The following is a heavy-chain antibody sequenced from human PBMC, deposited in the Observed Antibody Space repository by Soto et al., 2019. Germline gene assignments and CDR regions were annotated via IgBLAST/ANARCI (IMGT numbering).Heavy chain of an antibody. V-gene: IGHV1-69*01. CDR3: ARNYLDSGDSYGPEYYYYGMDV. J-gene: IGHJ6*02. CDR2: IIPIIGTA. CDR1: GGTFSSYA. D-gene: IGHD5-18*01. Sequence: QVQLVQSGAEVKKPGSSVKVSCKASGGTFSSYAISWVRQAPGQGLEWMGGIIPIIGTANYAQKFQGRVTITADESTRNDYIEMSSLRSENPAVNYWARNYLDSGDSYGPEYYYYGMDVWGQGTTVTVSS.